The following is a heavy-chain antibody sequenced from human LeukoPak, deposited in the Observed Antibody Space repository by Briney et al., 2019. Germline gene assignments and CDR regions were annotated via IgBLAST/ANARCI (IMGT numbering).Heavy chain of an antibody. CDR3: ARSSIAAAGTTSRFDY. D-gene: IGHD6-13*01. V-gene: IGHV1-8*03. J-gene: IGHJ4*02. CDR1: GYTFTSYD. Sequence: GASVKVSCKASGYTFTSYDINWVRQATGQGLEWMGWMNPNSGNTGYAQKFQGRVTITRNTSISTAYMELSSLRSEDTAVYYCARSSIAAAGTTSRFDYWGQGTLVTVSS. CDR2: MNPNSGNT.